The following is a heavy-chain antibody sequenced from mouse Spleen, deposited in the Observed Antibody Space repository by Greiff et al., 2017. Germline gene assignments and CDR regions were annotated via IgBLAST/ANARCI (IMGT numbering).Heavy chain of an antibody. J-gene: IGHJ2*01. Sequence: DVRLVESGGGLVQPGGSLKLSCAASGFTFSDYYMYWVRQTPEKRLEWVAYISNGGGSTYYPDTVKGRFTISRDNAKNTLYLQMSRLKSEDTAMYYCARQGWSTYYFDYWGQGTTLTVSS. D-gene: IGHD2-3*01. V-gene: IGHV5-12*01. CDR1: GFTFSDYY. CDR3: ARQGWSTYYFDY. CDR2: ISNGGGST.